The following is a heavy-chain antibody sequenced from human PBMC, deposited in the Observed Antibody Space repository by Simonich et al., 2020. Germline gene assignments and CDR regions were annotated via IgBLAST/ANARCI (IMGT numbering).Heavy chain of an antibody. CDR2: ISSSSSYI. CDR3: ARWIAVAGTGAYGMDV. D-gene: IGHD6-19*01. V-gene: IGHV3-21*01. J-gene: IGHJ6*02. Sequence: EVQLVESGGGLVKPGGSLRLSCAASGFTFSSYSMNWVRQAPGKGLEWVASISSSSSYIYYADSGKGRFTISRDNAKNALYLQMNGLRAEDTAVYYCARWIAVAGTGAYGMDVWGQGTTVTVSS. CDR1: GFTFSSYS.